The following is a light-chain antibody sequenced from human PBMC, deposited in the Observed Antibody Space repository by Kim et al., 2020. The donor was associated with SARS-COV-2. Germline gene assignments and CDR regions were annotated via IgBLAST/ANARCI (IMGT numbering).Light chain of an antibody. V-gene: IGKV1-33*01. CDR2: DAA. J-gene: IGKJ4*01. CDR3: QQFDSLPLP. Sequence: GDRVTITCQASQDIDNYLNWYQQKPGKAPKLLISDAATLETGVPSRFSGRGSGTDFTLTISSLQPEDTATYYCQQFDSLPLPFGGGTKVDIK. CDR1: QDIDNY.